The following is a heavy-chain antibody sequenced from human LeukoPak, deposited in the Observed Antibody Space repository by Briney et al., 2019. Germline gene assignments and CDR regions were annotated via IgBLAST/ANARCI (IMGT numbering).Heavy chain of an antibody. CDR1: GYSISSGYY. CDR2: IYHSGST. D-gene: IGHD3-22*01. J-gene: IGHJ4*02. V-gene: IGHV4-38-2*01. CDR3: ARRGYYDSSGYYYIDY. Sequence: SETLSLTCAVSGYSISSGYYWGWIRQPPGKGLEGIGSIYHSGSTYYNPSLKSRVTISVDTSKTQFSLKLSSVTAADTAVYYCARRGYYDSSGYYYIDYWGQGTLVTVSS.